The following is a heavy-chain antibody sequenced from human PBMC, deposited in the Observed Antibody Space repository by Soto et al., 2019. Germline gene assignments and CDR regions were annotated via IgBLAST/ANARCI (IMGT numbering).Heavy chain of an antibody. Sequence: ASVKVSCKASGGTFGSYAFSWVRQAPGQGLEWMGGIIPMFGTPNHAQKFQGRVTITADESTSTAYMELSSLRSEDTAVYYCARVGDVWRGSPGFVYYYGMDVWGQGTTVTVSS. V-gene: IGHV1-69*13. D-gene: IGHD3-3*01. CDR2: IIPMFGTP. J-gene: IGHJ6*02. CDR1: GGTFGSYA. CDR3: ARVGDVWRGSPGFVYYYGMDV.